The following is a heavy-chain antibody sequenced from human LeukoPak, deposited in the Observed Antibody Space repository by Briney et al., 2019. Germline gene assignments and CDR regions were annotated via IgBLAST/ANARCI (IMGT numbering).Heavy chain of an antibody. V-gene: IGHV4-39*01. CDR3: ARRRSYDAFDI. CDR1: GGSISSSSYY. CDR2: IYYSGST. J-gene: IGHJ3*02. Sequence: PSETLSLTCTVSGGSISSSSYYWGWIRQPPGKGLEWIGSIYYSGSTYYNPSLKSRVTISVDTSKNQFSLKLSSVTAADTAVYYCARRRSYDAFDIWGQGTMVTVSS.